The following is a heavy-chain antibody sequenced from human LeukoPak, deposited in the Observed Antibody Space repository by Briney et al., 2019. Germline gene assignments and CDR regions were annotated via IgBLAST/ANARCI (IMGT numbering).Heavy chain of an antibody. D-gene: IGHD4/OR15-4a*01. CDR1: GFTFGDDA. Sequence: GGPLRLSCTASGFTFGDDAMGWVRQAPGKGLEWVGFIRSKGYGGTTEYAASVKGRFTISRDDSKSVAYLQMNTLKTADTAVYYCSRRANYDYFDYWGQGTLVTVSS. V-gene: IGHV3-49*04. CDR3: SRRANYDYFDY. CDR2: IRSKGYGGTT. J-gene: IGHJ4*02.